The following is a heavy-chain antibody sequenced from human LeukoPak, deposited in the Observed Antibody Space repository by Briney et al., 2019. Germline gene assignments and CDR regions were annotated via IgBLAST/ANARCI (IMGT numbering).Heavy chain of an antibody. Sequence: SVKVSCKASGGTFSSYAISWVRQAPGQGLGWMGGIIPIFGTANYAQKFQGRVTITADESTSTAYMELSSLRSEDTAVYYCARVSRGWLQSGPFDYWGQGTLVTVSS. CDR1: GGTFSSYA. CDR2: IIPIFGTA. CDR3: ARVSRGWLQSGPFDY. D-gene: IGHD5-24*01. V-gene: IGHV1-69*01. J-gene: IGHJ4*02.